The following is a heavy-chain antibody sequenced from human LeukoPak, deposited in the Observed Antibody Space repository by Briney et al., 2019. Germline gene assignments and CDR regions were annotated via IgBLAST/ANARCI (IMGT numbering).Heavy chain of an antibody. CDR2: IYYSGST. CDR1: GGSISSTNYY. V-gene: IGHV4-39*07. J-gene: IGHJ5*02. D-gene: IGHD6-19*01. CDR3: ARQTLQSPVKQWLVSDWFDP. Sequence: SETLSLTCTVSGGSISSTNYYWGWIRQPPGKGLEWIASIYYSGSTYYNPSLKSRVTISVDTSKNQFSLKLSSVTAADTAVYYCARQTLQSPVKQWLVSDWFDPWGQGTLVTVSS.